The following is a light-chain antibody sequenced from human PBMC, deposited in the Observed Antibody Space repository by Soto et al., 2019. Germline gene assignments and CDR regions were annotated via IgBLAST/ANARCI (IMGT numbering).Light chain of an antibody. CDR1: SSDVGGYNY. CDR2: DVS. CDR3: SSYTSSSTLCV. Sequence: HSVLTQPASGSGSPGQSITFSCTGTSSDVGGYNYVSWYQQHPGKAPKLMIYDVSNRPSGVSNRFSGSKSGNTASLTISGLQAEDEADYYCSSYTSSSTLCVFGTGTKVTVL. V-gene: IGLV2-14*01. J-gene: IGLJ1*01.